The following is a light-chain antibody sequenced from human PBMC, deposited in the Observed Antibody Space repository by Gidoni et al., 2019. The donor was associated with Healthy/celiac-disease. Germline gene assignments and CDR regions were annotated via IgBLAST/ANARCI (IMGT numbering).Light chain of an antibody. CDR2: QDS. Sequence: SYELTQPPSVSVSPGQTAIITCSGEKLGDKYACWYQQKPGQSPVLVIYQDSKRPSGIPERFSGSNSGNTATLTISGTQAMDEADYYCQAWDSSTVVFGTGTKVTVL. CDR3: QAWDSSTVV. J-gene: IGLJ1*01. CDR1: KLGDKY. V-gene: IGLV3-1*01.